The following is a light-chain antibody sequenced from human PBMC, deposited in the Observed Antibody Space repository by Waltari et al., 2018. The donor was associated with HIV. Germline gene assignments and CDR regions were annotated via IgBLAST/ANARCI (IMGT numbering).Light chain of an antibody. CDR2: KDK. CDR1: VLSKKF. Sequence: SYELTQPSSVSVSPGQTARNTCSGDVLSKKFARWFQQKPGQAAVLIIYKDKKRPSGIPERFSGSSSGTTVTLTISGAQVDDEADYYCYSATENNLVFVGGTKLTVL. J-gene: IGLJ2*01. CDR3: YSATENNLV. V-gene: IGLV3-27*01.